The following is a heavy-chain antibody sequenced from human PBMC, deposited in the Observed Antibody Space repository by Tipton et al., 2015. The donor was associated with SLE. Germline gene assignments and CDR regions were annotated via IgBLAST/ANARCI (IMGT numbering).Heavy chain of an antibody. CDR2: ISAYNGNT. J-gene: IGHJ5*02. Sequence: QSGAEVKKPGASVKVSCKASGYTFTSYGISWVRQAPGQGLEWMGWISAYNGNTNYAQKFQGRVTMTTDTSTSTAYMELRSLRSDDTAVYYCVRAESHWEVVGSDWFDPWGQGTLVTVSS. V-gene: IGHV1-18*01. D-gene: IGHD2-15*01. CDR3: VRAESHWEVVGSDWFDP. CDR1: GYTFTSYG.